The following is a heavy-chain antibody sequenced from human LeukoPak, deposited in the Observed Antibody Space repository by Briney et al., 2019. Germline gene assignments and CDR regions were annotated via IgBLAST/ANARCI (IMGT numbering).Heavy chain of an antibody. J-gene: IGHJ3*02. D-gene: IGHD4-17*01. CDR3: ASRGVATVTEDAFDI. V-gene: IGHV1-69*13. Sequence: SVKVSCKASGGTFSSYAISWVRRAPGQGLEWMGGIIPIFGTANYAQKFQGRVTITADESTSTAYMELSSLRSEDTAVYYCASRGVATVTEDAFDIWGQGTMVTVSS. CDR2: IIPIFGTA. CDR1: GGTFSSYA.